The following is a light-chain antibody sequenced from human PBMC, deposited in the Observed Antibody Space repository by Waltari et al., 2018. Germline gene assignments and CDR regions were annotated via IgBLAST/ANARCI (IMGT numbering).Light chain of an antibody. CDR1: QAISSW. CDR3: EQVKSFPLS. V-gene: IGKV1-12*01. J-gene: IGKJ3*01. CDR2: AAS. Sequence: DIQMTQSPSSVPASVGDRVPITCRAGQAISSWLAWYQQKPGKAPNLLIYAASILQSGVPSRFSGRGSGTDLPLTISSLQPADFATSFCEQVKSFPLSVGPGTKVEIK.